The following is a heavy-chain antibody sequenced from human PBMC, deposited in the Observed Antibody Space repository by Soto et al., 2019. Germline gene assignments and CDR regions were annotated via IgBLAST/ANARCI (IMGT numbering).Heavy chain of an antibody. CDR1: GITFTTYW. CDR2: INEDGSDK. Sequence: GGSLRLSCTASGITFTTYWMSWVRQAPGKGLEWVASINEDGSDKYYVDSVKGRFTISRDNAKNSLYLQMNSLRAEDTAVYYCARDQWRLFDYWGQGSLVTVSS. D-gene: IGHD6-19*01. V-gene: IGHV3-7*03. CDR3: ARDQWRLFDY. J-gene: IGHJ4*02.